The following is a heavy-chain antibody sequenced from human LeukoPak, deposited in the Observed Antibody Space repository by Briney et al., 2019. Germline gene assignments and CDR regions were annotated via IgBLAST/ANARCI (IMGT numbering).Heavy chain of an antibody. J-gene: IGHJ4*02. CDR1: GGPFSGYY. Sequence: SETLSLTCAVYGGPFSGYYWSWIRQSPGKGLEWIGEINQSGSTTYKPSLKGRVTISVDTSKTQFSLKLSSVTAADTAVYYCARDHGLLGAITWFFDYWGQGTLVTVSS. V-gene: IGHV4-34*01. CDR3: ARDHGLLGAITWFFDY. CDR2: INQSGST. D-gene: IGHD5-12*01.